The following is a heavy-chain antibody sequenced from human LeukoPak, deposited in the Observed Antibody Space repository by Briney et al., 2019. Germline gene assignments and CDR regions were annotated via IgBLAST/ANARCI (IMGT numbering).Heavy chain of an antibody. CDR1: GGSISSYY. D-gene: IGHD3-3*01. J-gene: IGHJ3*02. Sequence: SETLSLTCTVSGGSISSYYWSWIRQPPGKGLERIGYIYYSGSTNYNPSLKSRVTISVDTSKNQFSLKLSSVTAADTAVYYCARESPYDFWSGYYETDAFDIWGQGTMVTVSS. CDR2: IYYSGST. CDR3: ARESPYDFWSGYYETDAFDI. V-gene: IGHV4-59*01.